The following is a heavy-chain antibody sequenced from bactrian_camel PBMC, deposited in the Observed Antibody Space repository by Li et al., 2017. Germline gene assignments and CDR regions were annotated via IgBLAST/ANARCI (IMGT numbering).Heavy chain of an antibody. CDR1: GYTDSSYC. CDR2: IYTRGGGRA. Sequence: HVQLVESGGGSVQAGGSLRLSCAASGYTDSSYCMGWFRQAPGQEREGLASIYTRGGGRAEYSDSVKGRFTISPGSAENTVDLLINNLQPEDTATYYCAEGRGSRGEHCYSLNYWGQGTQVTVS. V-gene: IGHV3S1*01. D-gene: IGHD6*01. J-gene: IGHJ4*01. CDR3: AEGRGSRGEHCYSLNY.